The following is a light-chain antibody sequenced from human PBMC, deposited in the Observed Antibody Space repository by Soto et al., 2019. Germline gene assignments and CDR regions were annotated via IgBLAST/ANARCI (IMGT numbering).Light chain of an antibody. CDR1: QSVSSTF. Sequence: EIVLTQSPGTLSSSPGERATLSCRASQSVSSTFLAWYQQKPGQAPRLLTYGASSRATGIPDRFSGSGSGTDFTLTISRLEPEDFAVYYCQQFGSSPPYTFGQGTKVDIK. CDR3: QQFGSSPPYT. J-gene: IGKJ2*01. CDR2: GAS. V-gene: IGKV3-20*01.